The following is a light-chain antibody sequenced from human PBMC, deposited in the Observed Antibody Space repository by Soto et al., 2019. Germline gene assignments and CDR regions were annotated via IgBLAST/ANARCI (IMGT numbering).Light chain of an antibody. V-gene: IGKV3-15*01. CDR1: QSISDT. Sequence: ETVMTQSPDTLSVSPGGRATLSCRASQSISDTLAWYQQKPGQAPRLLIHGASTRATGFPARFSGSGSGTDFTLTISSLQSEDFAVYYCQQYNNWPWTFGQGTKVDIK. J-gene: IGKJ1*01. CDR2: GAS. CDR3: QQYNNWPWT.